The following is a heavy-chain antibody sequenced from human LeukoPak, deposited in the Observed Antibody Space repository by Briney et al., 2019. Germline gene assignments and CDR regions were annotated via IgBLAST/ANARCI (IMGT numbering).Heavy chain of an antibody. CDR2: ISSRSTYI. V-gene: IGHV3-21*01. J-gene: IGHJ4*02. D-gene: IGHD3-10*01. Sequence: GGSLRLSCAASGFTFSSYSMNWVRQAPGKGLEWVSSISSRSTYIYYADSLKGRFTISRDNAKNSLYLQMNSLRAEDTAVYYCAARDSYGSGSYPIDYWCQGTLVTVSS. CDR3: AARDSYGSGSYPIDY. CDR1: GFTFSSYS.